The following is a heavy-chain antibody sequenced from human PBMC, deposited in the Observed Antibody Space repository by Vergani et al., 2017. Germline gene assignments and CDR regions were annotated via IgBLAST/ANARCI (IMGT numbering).Heavy chain of an antibody. D-gene: IGHD1-26*01. Sequence: QLQLQESGPGLVKPSETLSLTCTVSGGSISSSSYYWGWIRQPPGKGLEWIGSIYYIGSTYYNPSLQSRVTISVDTSKNQFTLKLSSVIAADPAVYYCSRLTISVGATPRGYYFDYWGQGTLVTVSS. CDR2: IYYIGST. V-gene: IGHV4-39*01. CDR1: GGSISSSSYY. CDR3: SRLTISVGATPRGYYFDY. J-gene: IGHJ4*02.